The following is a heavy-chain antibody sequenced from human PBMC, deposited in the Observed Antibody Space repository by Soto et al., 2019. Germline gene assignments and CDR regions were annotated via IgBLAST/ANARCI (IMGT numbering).Heavy chain of an antibody. V-gene: IGHV3-48*03. CDR2: ISSSGSTI. CDR1: GFTFSSYE. CDR3: ARSGYYLGMDV. J-gene: IGHJ6*02. D-gene: IGHD3-3*01. Sequence: EVQLVESGGGLVQPGGSLRLSCAASGFTFSSYEMNWVRQAPGKGLEWVSYISSSGSTIYYADAVKGRFPISRDNAKSSLYLQMNSLRAGATAVDYCARSGYYLGMDVSGQWTTVTVSS.